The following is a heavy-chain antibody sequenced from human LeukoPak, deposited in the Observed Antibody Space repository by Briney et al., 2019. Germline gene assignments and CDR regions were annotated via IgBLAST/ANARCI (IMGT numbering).Heavy chain of an antibody. CDR3: TWGSGWYSGMDV. Sequence: GGSLRLSCAASGFSFDTYAMTWVRQAPGKGLEWVGRIKSKTDGGTTDYAAPVKGRFTISRDDSKNTLYLQMNSLKTEDTAVYYCTWGSGWYSGMDVWGQGTTVTVSS. V-gene: IGHV3-15*01. CDR2: IKSKTDGGTT. CDR1: GFSFDTYA. D-gene: IGHD6-19*01. J-gene: IGHJ6*02.